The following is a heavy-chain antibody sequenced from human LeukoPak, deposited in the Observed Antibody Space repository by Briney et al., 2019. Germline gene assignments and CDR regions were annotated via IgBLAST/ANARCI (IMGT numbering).Heavy chain of an antibody. Sequence: GGSLSLSCAASGFTFSSYWMHWVRQAPGKGLVWVSRTVSDGSSATYADSVRGRFTVSRDNAKSTLFLQMNSLTPEDTAVYYCVRDIATTPVYWGQGALVTVSS. CDR2: TVSDGSSA. D-gene: IGHD2-15*01. CDR1: GFTFSSYW. CDR3: VRDIATTPVY. V-gene: IGHV3-74*01. J-gene: IGHJ4*02.